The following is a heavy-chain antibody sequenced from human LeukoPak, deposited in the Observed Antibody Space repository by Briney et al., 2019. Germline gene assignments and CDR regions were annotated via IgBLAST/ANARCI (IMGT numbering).Heavy chain of an antibody. Sequence: GGSLRLSCAASGFTFSSYGIHWVRQAPGKGLEWVAVISFDGTIKYYADSVKGRFTSSRDNSKNTLYLQMNSLRVEDTAVYYCARLGVASRGYSYGPDYWGQGTLVTVSS. CDR3: ARLGVASRGYSYGPDY. CDR2: ISFDGTIK. CDR1: GFTFSSYG. D-gene: IGHD5-18*01. J-gene: IGHJ4*02. V-gene: IGHV3-30*03.